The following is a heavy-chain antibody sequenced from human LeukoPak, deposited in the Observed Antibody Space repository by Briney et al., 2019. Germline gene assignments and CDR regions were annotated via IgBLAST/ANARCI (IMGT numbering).Heavy chain of an antibody. V-gene: IGHV1-18*01. CDR2: ISAYNGNT. Sequence: GASVKVSCKASGYTFTSCGISWVRQPLGKGLEWMGWISAYNGNTNYAQKLQGRVTMTTDTSTSTAYMELRSLRSDDTAVYYCARDYYDSSGLDVWGQGTLVTVSS. J-gene: IGHJ4*02. CDR3: ARDYYDSSGLDV. CDR1: GYTFTSCG. D-gene: IGHD3-22*01.